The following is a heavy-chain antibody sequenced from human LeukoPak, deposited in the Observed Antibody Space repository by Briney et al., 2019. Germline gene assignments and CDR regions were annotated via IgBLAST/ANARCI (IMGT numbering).Heavy chain of an antibody. D-gene: IGHD3-3*01. V-gene: IGHV7-4-1*02. CDR2: INTNTGNP. Sequence: GASVKVSCKASGYTFTSYAMNWVRQAPGQGLEWMGWINTNTGNPTYAQGFTGRFVFSLDTSVSTAYLQISSLKAEDTAVYYCARAQQIFGIDAFDIWGQGTMVTISS. CDR3: ARAQQIFGIDAFDI. CDR1: GYTFTSYA. J-gene: IGHJ3*02.